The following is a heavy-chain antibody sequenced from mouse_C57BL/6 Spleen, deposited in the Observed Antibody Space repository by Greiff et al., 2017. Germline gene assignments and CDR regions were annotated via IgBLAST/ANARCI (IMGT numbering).Heavy chain of an antibody. CDR1: GYTFTSYW. CDR2: IHPNSGST. CDR3: AREGYYGSCAY. Sequence: QVQLQQPGAELVKPGASVKLSCKASGYTFTSYWMHWVKQRPGQGLEWIGMIHPNSGSTNYNEKFKSKATLTVDKSSSTAYMQLSSLTSEDSAVYYCAREGYYGSCAYWGQGTLVTVSA. D-gene: IGHD1-2*01. J-gene: IGHJ3*01. V-gene: IGHV1-64*01.